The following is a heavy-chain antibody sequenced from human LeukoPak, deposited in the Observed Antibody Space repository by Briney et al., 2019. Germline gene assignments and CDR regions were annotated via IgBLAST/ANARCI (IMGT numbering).Heavy chain of an antibody. V-gene: IGHV1-18*01. CDR2: ISAYNGNT. D-gene: IGHD6-13*01. CDR3: ARVHLSKGIAAAGTGFDY. J-gene: IGHJ4*02. CDR1: GYTFTNYG. Sequence: ASVKVSCKASGYTFTNYGISWVRQAPGQGLEWMGWISAYNGNTNYTQKLQGRVTMTTDTSTSTAYMELRSLRSDDTAVYYCARVHLSKGIAAAGTGFDYWGQGTLVTVSS.